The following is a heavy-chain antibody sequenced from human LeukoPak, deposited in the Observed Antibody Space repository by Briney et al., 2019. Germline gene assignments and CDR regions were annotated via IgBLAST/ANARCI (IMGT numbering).Heavy chain of an antibody. D-gene: IGHD1-26*01. Sequence: GGSLRLSCAASGFTFGNYWMNWVRQAPGKGLEWVSVIYSGGSTYYADSVKGRFTISRDNAKNSLYLQMNSLRDEDTAVYYCARDGSYWRYGMDVWGQGTTVTVSS. J-gene: IGHJ6*02. V-gene: IGHV3-66*01. CDR1: GFTFGNYW. CDR2: IYSGGST. CDR3: ARDGSYWRYGMDV.